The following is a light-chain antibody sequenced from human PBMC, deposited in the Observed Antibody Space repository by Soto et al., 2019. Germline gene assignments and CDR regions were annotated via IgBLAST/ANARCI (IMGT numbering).Light chain of an antibody. J-gene: IGLJ3*02. CDR3: QSYDSSLSGPNWV. Sequence: QSVLTQPPSVSGAPGQRVTISCTGSSSNIGAGYDVHWYQQLPGTAPKLLIYGNSNRPSGVPDRFSGSKSGTSASLAFTGLQAEDEADYYCQSYDSSLSGPNWVFGGGTKLTVL. CDR1: SSNIGAGYD. CDR2: GNS. V-gene: IGLV1-40*01.